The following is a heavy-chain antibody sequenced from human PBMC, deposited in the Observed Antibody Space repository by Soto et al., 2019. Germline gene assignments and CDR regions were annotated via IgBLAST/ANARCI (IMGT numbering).Heavy chain of an antibody. CDR3: ARDHGGSTWFVGIYYYFGVDV. D-gene: IGHD6-13*01. V-gene: IGHV3-48*02. Sequence: EVQLVESGGGLVQPGGSLRLSCAASGFTLSSYNMNWVRQAPGKGLEWVSYISGSSDTIYYADSVKGRFTSSRDNAKNSLYLQMDSRRDEDTAVYYCARDHGGSTWFVGIYYYFGVDVWGQGTTVTVSS. J-gene: IGHJ6*02. CDR1: GFTLSSYN. CDR2: ISGSSDTI.